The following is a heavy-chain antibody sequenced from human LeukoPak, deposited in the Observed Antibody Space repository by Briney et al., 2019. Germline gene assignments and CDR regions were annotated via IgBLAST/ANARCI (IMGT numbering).Heavy chain of an antibody. Sequence: PSETLSLTCTVSGGSIRNYYWSWIRQPPGKGLEWIGYIYYSGSTNYNTSLKSRVTISIDTSKNQFSLRLNSVTAVDTAVYYCARKPDSRNWFDPWGQGTLVIVSS. CDR2: IYYSGST. CDR3: ARKPDSRNWFDP. J-gene: IGHJ5*02. D-gene: IGHD1-14*01. CDR1: GGSIRNYY. V-gene: IGHV4-59*12.